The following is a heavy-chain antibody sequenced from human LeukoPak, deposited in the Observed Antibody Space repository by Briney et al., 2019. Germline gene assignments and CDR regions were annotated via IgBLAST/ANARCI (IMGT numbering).Heavy chain of an antibody. CDR3: ASPWGRWFGELIWYFDL. V-gene: IGHV1-2*02. D-gene: IGHD3-10*01. CDR2: INPDSGGT. Sequence: ASVKVSCKASGYTFTDYYLHWVRQAPGQGLEWMGWINPDSGGTNYAQRFQGRVTMTRDTSITTAYMELSRLRSDDTAVYYCASPWGRWFGELIWYFDLWGRGTLVTASS. CDR1: GYTFTDYY. J-gene: IGHJ2*01.